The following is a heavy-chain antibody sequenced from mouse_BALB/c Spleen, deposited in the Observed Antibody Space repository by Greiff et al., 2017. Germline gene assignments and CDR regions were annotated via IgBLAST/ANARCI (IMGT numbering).Heavy chain of an antibody. J-gene: IGHJ4*01. CDR2: ISYSGST. CDR3: ASQTGTTGDYYAMDY. V-gene: IGHV3-8*02. CDR1: GDSITSGY. D-gene: IGHD4-1*01. Sequence: EVKLMESGPSLVKPSQTLSLTCSVTGDSITSGYWNWIRKFPGNKLEYMGYISYSGSTYYNPSLKSRISITRDTSKNQYYLQLNSVTTEDTATYYCASQTGTTGDYYAMDYWGQGTSVTVSS.